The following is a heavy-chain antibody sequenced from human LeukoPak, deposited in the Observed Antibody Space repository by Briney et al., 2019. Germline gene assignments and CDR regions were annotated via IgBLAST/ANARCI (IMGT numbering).Heavy chain of an antibody. V-gene: IGHV3-48*03. CDR1: GFTFSSYE. Sequence: GGSLRLSCAASGFTFSSYEMNWVRQAPGKGLEWVSYISSSGSTIYYADSVKGRFTISRDNAKNSLYLQMYSLRAEDTAVYYCARARGEWPVVFDYWGQGTLVTVSS. CDR2: ISSSGSTI. J-gene: IGHJ4*02. D-gene: IGHD6-19*01. CDR3: ARARGEWPVVFDY.